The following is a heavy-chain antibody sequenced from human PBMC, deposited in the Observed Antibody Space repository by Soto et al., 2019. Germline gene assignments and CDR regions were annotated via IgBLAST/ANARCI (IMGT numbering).Heavy chain of an antibody. Sequence: SETLSLTCTVSGGSISSSSYYWGWIRQPPGKGLEWIGSIYYSGSTYYNPSLKSRVTISVDTSKNQFSLKLSSVTAADTAVYYCARHNRDTYYYDSSRRTPDYWGQGTLVTVSS. CDR1: GGSISSSSYY. CDR3: ARHNRDTYYYDSSRRTPDY. J-gene: IGHJ4*02. V-gene: IGHV4-39*01. D-gene: IGHD3-22*01. CDR2: IYYSGST.